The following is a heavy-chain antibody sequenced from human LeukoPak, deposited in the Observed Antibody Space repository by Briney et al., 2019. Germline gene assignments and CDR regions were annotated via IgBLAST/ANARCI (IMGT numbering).Heavy chain of an antibody. D-gene: IGHD3-16*01. V-gene: IGHV3-48*03. Sequence: GGSLRLSCAASGFTFNSHEVNWVRQAPGKGLEWVSYISSSGSTMYYADSVKGRFTISRDNAKNSLYLQMNSLRAEDTAVYYCARGDHYFDYWGQGTLVTVSS. CDR3: ARGDHYFDY. J-gene: IGHJ4*02. CDR2: ISSSGSTM. CDR1: GFTFNSHE.